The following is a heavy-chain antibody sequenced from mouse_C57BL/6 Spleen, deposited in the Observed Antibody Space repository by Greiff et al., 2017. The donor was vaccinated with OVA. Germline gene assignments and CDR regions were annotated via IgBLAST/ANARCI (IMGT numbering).Heavy chain of an antibody. CDR2: IYPGDGDT. V-gene: IGHV1-82*01. J-gene: IGHJ3*01. CDR3: ASWGTAQATGCAY. Sequence: VQLQQSGPELVKPGASVKISCKASGYAFSSSWMNWVKQRPGKGLEWIGRIYPGDGDTNYNGKFKGKATLTAAKSSSPAYMQRSSRTSEDSAVYFCASWGTAQATGCAYWGQGTLVTVSA. CDR1: GYAFSSSW. D-gene: IGHD3-2*02.